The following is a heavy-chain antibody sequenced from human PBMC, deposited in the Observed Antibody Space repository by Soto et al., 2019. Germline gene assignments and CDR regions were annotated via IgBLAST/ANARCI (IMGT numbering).Heavy chain of an antibody. CDR3: ARQSPTPGYYYFSYGMDV. Sequence: GESLVTSCNTPGYLFTLYWIGWVRQMPAKGLEWMGIIYPGDPDTRYSPSFQGQVTISADKSISTASLQWSSLKASDTAVDYWARQSPTPGYYYFSYGMDVWGQGTTVTVSS. CDR2: IYPGDPDT. J-gene: IGHJ6*02. CDR1: GYLFTLYW. V-gene: IGHV5-51*01. D-gene: IGHD4-17*01.